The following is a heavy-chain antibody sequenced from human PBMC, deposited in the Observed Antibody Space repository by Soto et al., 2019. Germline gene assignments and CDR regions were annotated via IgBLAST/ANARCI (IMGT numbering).Heavy chain of an antibody. V-gene: IGHV1-3*05. D-gene: IGHD3-9*01. CDR2: IKADNGDT. J-gene: IGHJ4*02. CDR3: ATSDWAW. CDR1: GYIFADYA. Sequence: QVQIVQSGPEEKSPGASVKLSCTTSGYIFADYAIHWVRQAPGQGLERVGWIKADNGDTRYSPKFQGRLTITRDISASTSYMELSGLRSADTAVFYCATSDWAWWGRGTLITVSS.